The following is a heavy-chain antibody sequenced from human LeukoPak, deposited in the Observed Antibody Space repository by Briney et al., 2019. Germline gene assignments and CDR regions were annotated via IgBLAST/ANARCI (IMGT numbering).Heavy chain of an antibody. CDR3: ARDSSGYYPDY. CDR2: IYYSGST. D-gene: IGHD3-22*01. CDR1: GGSISSGGYY. Sequence: KPSETLSLTCTVSGGSISSGGYYWSWIRQHPGKGLEWIGYIYYSGSTYYNPSLKSRVTISVDTSKNQFSLKLSSATAADTAVYYCARDSSGYYPDYWGQGTLVTVSS. V-gene: IGHV4-31*03. J-gene: IGHJ4*02.